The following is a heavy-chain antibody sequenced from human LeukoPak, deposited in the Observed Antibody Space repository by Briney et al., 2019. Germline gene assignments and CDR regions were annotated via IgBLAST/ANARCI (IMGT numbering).Heavy chain of an antibody. Sequence: SETLSLTCTVSGGSVTTYYWSWIRQPPGKGLEWIGFIFYSGSTNYNPSLKSRVTISLNTSKTQFSLKLSSVTAADTAVYYCARGTFWSGYYHDYWGQGTLVTVSS. CDR3: ARGTFWSGYYHDY. CDR2: IFYSGST. V-gene: IGHV4-59*02. J-gene: IGHJ4*02. D-gene: IGHD3-3*01. CDR1: GGSVTTYY.